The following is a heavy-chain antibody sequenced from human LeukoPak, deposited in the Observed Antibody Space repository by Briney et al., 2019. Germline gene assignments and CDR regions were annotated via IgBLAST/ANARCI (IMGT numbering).Heavy chain of an antibody. CDR3: ARDLYCSGGSCYLNWFDP. J-gene: IGHJ5*02. CDR1: GYTFTSYA. CDR2: INTNTGNP. D-gene: IGHD2-15*01. V-gene: IGHV7-4-1*02. Sequence: GASVKVSCKASGYTFTSYAMNWVRQAPGQGLEWMGWINTNTGNPTYAQGFTGRFVFSLDTSVSTAYLQISSLKAEDTAVYYCARDLYCSGGSCYLNWFDPWGQGTLVTVSS.